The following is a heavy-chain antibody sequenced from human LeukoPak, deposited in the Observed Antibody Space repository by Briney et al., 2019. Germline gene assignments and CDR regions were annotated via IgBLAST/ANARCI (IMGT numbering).Heavy chain of an antibody. V-gene: IGHV3-48*03. CDR2: ISSSGSTI. D-gene: IGHD6-19*01. Sequence: GGSLRLSCLDSGFSFSTYWISWVRQAPGKGLEWVSYISSSGSTIYYADSVKGRFTISRDNAKNSLYLQMNSLRAEDTAVYYCARESRSSGWDYFDYWGQGTPVTVSS. CDR1: GFSFSTYW. CDR3: ARESRSSGWDYFDY. J-gene: IGHJ4*02.